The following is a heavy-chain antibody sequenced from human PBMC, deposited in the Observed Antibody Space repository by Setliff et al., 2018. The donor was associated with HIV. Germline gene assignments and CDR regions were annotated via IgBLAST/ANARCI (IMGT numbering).Heavy chain of an antibody. CDR3: ARDFCSSTTCTNWFHP. J-gene: IGHJ5*02. D-gene: IGHD2-2*01. CDR1: GYSISSGYY. V-gene: IGHV4-38-2*02. CDR2: IYHSGST. Sequence: SETLSLTCIVSGYSISSGYYWGWIRQPPGKGLEWIGTIYHSGSTYYNPSLKSLVTISVDTSKNQFSLNLSSVTAADTAVYYCARDFCSSTTCTNWFHPWGQGTLVTVSS.